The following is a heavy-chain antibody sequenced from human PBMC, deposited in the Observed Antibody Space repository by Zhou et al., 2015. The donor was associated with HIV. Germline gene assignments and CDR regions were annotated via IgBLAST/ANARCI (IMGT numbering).Heavy chain of an antibody. D-gene: IGHD3-16*02. V-gene: IGHV1-69*01. Sequence: QVQLVQSGAEVKKPGSSVKVSCKASGGTFSSYAISWVRQAPGQGLEWMGGIIPIFGTANYAQKFQGRVTITADESTSTAYMELSSLRSEDTAVYYCVLSAAQPYYYYYYMDVWGKGTTVTVSS. CDR2: IIPIFGTA. J-gene: IGHJ6*03. CDR1: GGTFSSYA. CDR3: VLSAAQPYYYYYYMDV.